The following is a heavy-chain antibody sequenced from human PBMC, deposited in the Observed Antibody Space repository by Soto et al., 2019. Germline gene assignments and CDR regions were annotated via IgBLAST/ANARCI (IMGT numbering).Heavy chain of an antibody. Sequence: QVQLVQSGAEVKRPGSSVKVSCKSSGGSFSTYATSWVRQAPGQGLEWLGGVIPVFGTASYSQKFQGRLTITADESTTTVYMYLSSLKSADTATYYCARAMQSTAGTVDYYYGMDVWGQGTAVTVPS. CDR3: ARAMQSTAGTVDYYYGMDV. J-gene: IGHJ6*02. CDR2: VIPVFGTA. CDR1: GGSFSTYA. V-gene: IGHV1-69*01. D-gene: IGHD1-1*01.